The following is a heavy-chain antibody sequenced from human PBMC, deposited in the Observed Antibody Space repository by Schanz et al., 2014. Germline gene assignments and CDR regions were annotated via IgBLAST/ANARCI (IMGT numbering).Heavy chain of an antibody. CDR3: ARIGGSVFDY. CDR1: GFSFTTYA. V-gene: IGHV3-23*04. J-gene: IGHJ4*02. CDR2: ISSGGGST. Sequence: EAHLVESGGGLVKPGGSLRLSCASSGFSFTTYAMSWVRQAPGKGLEWVSSISSGGGSTYYADSVKGRFTISRDNSKNTLYLQMNSLRAEDTAVYYCARIGGSVFDYWAQGTLVTVSS. D-gene: IGHD3-10*01.